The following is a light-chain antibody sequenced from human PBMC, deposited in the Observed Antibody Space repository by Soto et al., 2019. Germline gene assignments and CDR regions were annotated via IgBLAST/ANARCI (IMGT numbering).Light chain of an antibody. J-gene: IGKJ2*02. Sequence: DIQMTQTPATLSAFAGDRVTVTCRASQSVSSWVAWYQEKPGRGPKLLIYDASTWQSGVPSRFIGSGSGTEFSLTITSLEPEDFAVYYCQQRAKWPSTFGPGTKVE. CDR1: QSVSSW. CDR3: QQRAKWPST. V-gene: IGKV1-5*01. CDR2: DAS.